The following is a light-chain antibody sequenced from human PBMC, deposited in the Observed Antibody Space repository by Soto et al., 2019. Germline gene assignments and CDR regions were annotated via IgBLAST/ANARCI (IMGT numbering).Light chain of an antibody. Sequence: ILMSQSPSSLSASVGDRVTITCRASQDLDKWLAWYQQKPGKAPNLLIYRSSTLREGVPSRFSCFGSGTEYILTITDLQPDDFATYYCQQYSSYWTFGQGTVVDMK. CDR1: QDLDKW. CDR2: RSS. J-gene: IGKJ1*01. CDR3: QQYSSYWT. V-gene: IGKV1-5*01.